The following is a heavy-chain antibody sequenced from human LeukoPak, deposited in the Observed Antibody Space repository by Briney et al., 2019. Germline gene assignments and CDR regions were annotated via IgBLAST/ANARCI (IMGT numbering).Heavy chain of an antibody. CDR2: ISSGGGTT. J-gene: IGHJ4*02. D-gene: IGHD3-10*01. CDR1: GFTFSSHA. CDR3: AKDRSGSGYFDY. V-gene: IGHV3-23*01. Sequence: GGSLRLSCAASGFTFSSHAMSWVRHAPGKGLEWVSRISSGGGTTDYTDSVKGRFTISRDTSKNTLYLQMNSLRAEDTAVYYCAKDRSGSGYFDYWGQGTLVTVSS.